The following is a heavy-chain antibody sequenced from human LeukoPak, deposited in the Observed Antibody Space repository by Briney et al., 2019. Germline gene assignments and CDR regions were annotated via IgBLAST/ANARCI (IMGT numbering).Heavy chain of an antibody. V-gene: IGHV3-20*04. CDR3: ARDLASPDV. CDR2: INWSGGST. CDR1: GFTFDDYG. D-gene: IGHD3-16*01. J-gene: IGHJ6*04. Sequence: PGGSLGLSCAASGFTFDDYGMSWVRQTQGKGLEWVSGINWSGGSTGYADSVQGRFTISRDNAKNSLYLQMNSLRADDTALYYCARDLASPDVRGKGTTVTVSS.